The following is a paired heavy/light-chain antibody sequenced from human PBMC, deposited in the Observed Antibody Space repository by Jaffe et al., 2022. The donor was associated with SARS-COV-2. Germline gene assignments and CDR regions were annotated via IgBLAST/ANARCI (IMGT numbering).Light chain of an antibody. CDR2: EVS. V-gene: IGLV2-8*01. J-gene: IGLJ2*01. CDR1: SSDVGGYNY. Sequence: QSALTQPPSASGSPGQSVTISCTGTSSDVGGYNYVSWYQQYPGKAPKLMIYEVSKRPSGVPDRFSGSKSGNTASLTVSGLRADDEADYYCSSYAGSGNLVFGGGTKLTVL. CDR3: SSYAGSGNLV.
Heavy chain of an antibody. Sequence: EVQLVESGGALVQPGGSLRLSCAASGFTFSDYWMSWVRQAPGKGLEWVASIKEDGSEKYYVDSVKGRFTISKDNAKNTLFLQVNSLRVEDTAVYYCAKAGLAVSRDYWGQGTLVTVSS. CDR3: AKAGLAVSRDY. V-gene: IGHV3-7*03. J-gene: IGHJ4*02. CDR2: IKEDGSEK. D-gene: IGHD6-19*01. CDR1: GFTFSDYW.